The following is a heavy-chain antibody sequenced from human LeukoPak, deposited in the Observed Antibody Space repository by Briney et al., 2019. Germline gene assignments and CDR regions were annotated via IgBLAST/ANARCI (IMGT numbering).Heavy chain of an antibody. V-gene: IGHV5-51*01. D-gene: IGHD2-2*03. CDR3: ARRSVVGDCSSTSCSEAWWFDP. Sequence: PGESLKISCKGSGYSFTSYWIGWVRQMPGKGLEWMGIIYPGDSDTRYSPSFQGQVTISVDKSISTAYLQWSSLKASDTAMYYCARRSVVGDCSSTSCSEAWWFDPWGQGTLVTVSS. CDR1: GYSFTSYW. J-gene: IGHJ5*02. CDR2: IYPGDSDT.